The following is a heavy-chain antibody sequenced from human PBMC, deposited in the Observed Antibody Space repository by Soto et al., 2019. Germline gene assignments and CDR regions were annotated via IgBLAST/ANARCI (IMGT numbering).Heavy chain of an antibody. J-gene: IGHJ4*02. CDR3: ARLSNSATPLDC. Sequence: EVQLVESGGGLVQPGGSLRLSCAASGFTFSSSWMHWVRQPPGKGPVWVSGINGDWSRTSYADSVKGRFTISRDNAKNTLYLQVNSLRAEDTAVYYCARLSNSATPLDCWGQGTLVTVSS. CDR1: GFTFSSSW. CDR2: INGDWSRT. V-gene: IGHV3-74*01.